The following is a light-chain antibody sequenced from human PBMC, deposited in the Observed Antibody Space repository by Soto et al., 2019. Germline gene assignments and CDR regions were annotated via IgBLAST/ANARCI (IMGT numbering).Light chain of an antibody. V-gene: IGKV3-20*01. CDR3: QQYGSSPRIT. CDR2: GAS. Sequence: EIVLTQSPGTLSLSPGERATLSCSASQSVSSNYLAWYQQKPGQAPRLLIYGASSRATGIPDRFSGSGSGTDFTLTISRLEPDDCAVYYFQQYGSSPRITCGQGTRLQIK. CDR1: QSVSSNY. J-gene: IGKJ5*01.